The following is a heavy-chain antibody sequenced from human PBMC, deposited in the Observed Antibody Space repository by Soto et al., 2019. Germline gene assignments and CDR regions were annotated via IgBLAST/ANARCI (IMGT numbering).Heavy chain of an antibody. D-gene: IGHD6-13*01. CDR3: ARVGSSWSFDY. CDR2: IWFDGSNK. Sequence: GGSLRLSCAASGFTFSSYGMHWVRQAPGKGLEWVAVIWFDGSNKNYADSVKGRFTISRDNSKNTLYLQMSSLRAEDTAVYYCARVGSSWSFDYWGQGTLVTVSS. CDR1: GFTFSSYG. V-gene: IGHV3-33*01. J-gene: IGHJ4*02.